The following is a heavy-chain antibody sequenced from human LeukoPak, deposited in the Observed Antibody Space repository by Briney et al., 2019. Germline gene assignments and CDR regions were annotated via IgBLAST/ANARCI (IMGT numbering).Heavy chain of an antibody. CDR2: INHSGST. D-gene: IGHD6-13*01. V-gene: IGHV4-34*01. CDR1: GGSFSGYY. CDR3: ARGGGIAAAGAVYYYYYYMDV. J-gene: IGHJ6*03. Sequence: SETLSLTCAVYGGSFSGYYWSWIRQPPGKGLEWIGEINHSGSTNYNPSLKSRVTISVDTSKNQFSLKLSSVTAADTAVYYCARGGGIAAAGAVYYYYYYMDVWGKGTTVTVSS.